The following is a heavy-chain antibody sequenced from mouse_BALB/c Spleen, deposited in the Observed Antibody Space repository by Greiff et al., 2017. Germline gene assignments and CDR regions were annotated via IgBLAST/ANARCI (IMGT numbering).Heavy chain of an antibody. Sequence: QVQLQQSGAELVRPGTSVKVSCKASGYAFTNYLIEWVKQRPGQGLEWIGVINPGSGGTNYNEKFKGKATLTADKSSSTAYMQLSSLTSDDSAVYFCVRSRGYEGDLAYRGQGSLVTVSA. V-gene: IGHV1-54*01. D-gene: IGHD2-3*01. J-gene: IGHJ3*01. CDR3: VRSRGYEGDLAY. CDR2: INPGSGGT. CDR1: GYAFTNYL.